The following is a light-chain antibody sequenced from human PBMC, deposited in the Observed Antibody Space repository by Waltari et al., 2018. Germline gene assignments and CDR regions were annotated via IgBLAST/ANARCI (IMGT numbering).Light chain of an antibody. Sequence: QPVVTPEPSLPVSPGGPVPLTWSLTSCPLPTHSRTTWYQQTPGQAPRTLVYKANARSSGVPDRFSGSILGNTAALTITGAQADDESDYYCALYMGSGIWVFGGGTRLTVL. CDR2: KAN. CDR3: ALYMGSGIWV. CDR1: SCPLPTHSR. J-gene: IGLJ3*02. V-gene: IGLV8-61*01.